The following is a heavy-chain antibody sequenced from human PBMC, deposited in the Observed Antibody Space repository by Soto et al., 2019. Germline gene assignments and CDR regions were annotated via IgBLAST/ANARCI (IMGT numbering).Heavy chain of an antibody. Sequence: QLQLQESGPGLVKPSETLSLTCTVSGGSISSSSYYWGWIRQPPGKGLEWIGSIYYSGSTYYNPSLKSRVTISVDPSKNQFSLKLSSVTAADTAVYYCALCPVEIWFGELSNPPNWFDPWGQGTLVTVSS. CDR1: GGSISSSSYY. D-gene: IGHD3-10*01. CDR2: IYYSGST. J-gene: IGHJ5*02. CDR3: ALCPVEIWFGELSNPPNWFDP. V-gene: IGHV4-39*01.